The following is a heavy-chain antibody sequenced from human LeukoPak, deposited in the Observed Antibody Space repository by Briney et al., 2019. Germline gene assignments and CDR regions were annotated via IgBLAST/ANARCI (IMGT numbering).Heavy chain of an antibody. CDR3: AGDQNNVAWSYW. D-gene: IGHD3-9*01. CDR1: GASISSHY. Sequence: PSETLSLTCTVSGASISSHYWSWIRQPPGRGLEWIGYTSYTGSTDYNPSLKGRVTMSIDTSKNQFSLSLYSVTTTDAAVYFCAGDQNNVAWSYWWGQGTLVTVSS. J-gene: IGHJ4*02. V-gene: IGHV4-59*04. CDR2: TSYTGST.